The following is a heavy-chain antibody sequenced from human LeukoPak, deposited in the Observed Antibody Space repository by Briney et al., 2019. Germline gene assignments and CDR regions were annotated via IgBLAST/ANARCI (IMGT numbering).Heavy chain of an antibody. Sequence: SETLSLTCTVSGGSISSYYWSWIRQPPGKELEWIGYIYYSGSTNYNPSLKSRVTISVDTSKNQFSLKLSSVTAADTAVYYCARGAGGDTAMVGTYYYYYYMDVWGKGTTVTVSS. J-gene: IGHJ6*03. CDR3: ARGAGGDTAMVGTYYYYYYMDV. D-gene: IGHD5-18*01. V-gene: IGHV4-59*01. CDR1: GGSISSYY. CDR2: IYYSGST.